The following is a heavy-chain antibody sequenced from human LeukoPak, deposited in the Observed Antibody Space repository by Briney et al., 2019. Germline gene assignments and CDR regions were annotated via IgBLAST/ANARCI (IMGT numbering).Heavy chain of an antibody. J-gene: IGHJ4*02. CDR3: ARVGRMKQTDY. V-gene: IGHV4-61*08. CDR2: INHSGST. Sequence: SETLSLTCTVSGGSVSSGGYYWSWIRQPPGKGLEWIGEINHSGSTNYNPSLKSRVTISVDTSKNQFSLKLSSVTAADTAVYYCARVGRMKQTDYWGQGTLVTVSS. CDR1: GGSVSSGGYY. D-gene: IGHD1-26*01.